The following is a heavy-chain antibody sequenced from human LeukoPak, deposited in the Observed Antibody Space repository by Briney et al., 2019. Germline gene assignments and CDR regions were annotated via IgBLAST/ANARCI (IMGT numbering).Heavy chain of an antibody. CDR3: ARERKRPYYMDV. D-gene: IGHD5-24*01. CDR2: INPNSGGT. Sequence: ASVKVSCKASGYTFTGYYMHWVRQAPGQGLEWMGWINPNSGGTNYAQKCQGRVTMTRDTSISTAYMELSRLRSDDTAVYYCARERKRPYYMDVWGKGTTLTVSS. J-gene: IGHJ6*03. V-gene: IGHV1-2*02. CDR1: GYTFTGYY.